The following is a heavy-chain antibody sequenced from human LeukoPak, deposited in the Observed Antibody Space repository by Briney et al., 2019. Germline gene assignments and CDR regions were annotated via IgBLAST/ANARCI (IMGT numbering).Heavy chain of an antibody. CDR2: IKPDGTEK. J-gene: IGHJ4*02. CDR1: GFTFTDSW. V-gene: IGHV3-7*04. D-gene: IGHD3-16*02. CDR3: ARVRYGNYFDY. Sequence: QPGGSLRLSCGASGFTFTDSWMSWVRQAPGKGLEWVANIKPDGTEKYYVDSVKGRFTISRDNAKNSLYLQMNSLRAEDTAVYYCARVRYGNYFDYWGQGILVTVSS.